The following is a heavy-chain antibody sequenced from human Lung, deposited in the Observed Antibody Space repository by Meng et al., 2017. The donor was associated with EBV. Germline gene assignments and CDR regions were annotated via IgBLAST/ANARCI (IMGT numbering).Heavy chain of an antibody. V-gene: IGHV7-4-1*02. D-gene: IGHD2/OR15-2a*01. Sequence: QVKLVQSGSESKKLWASVKCSCKASGYTFSNYTINWVRQAQGRGREWMGWISTNTGTPTYTQGFTGRFVFSLDTSVSTASLQISSLKAEDTAVYSCARGGNFDPWGQGTLVTVSS. J-gene: IGHJ5*02. CDR2: ISTNTGTP. CDR1: GYTFSNYT. CDR3: ARGGNFDP.